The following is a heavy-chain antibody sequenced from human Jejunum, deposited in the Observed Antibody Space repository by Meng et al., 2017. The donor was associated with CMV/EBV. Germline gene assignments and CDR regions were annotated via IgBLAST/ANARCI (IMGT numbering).Heavy chain of an antibody. V-gene: IGHV4-59*01. CDR2: IYYSGST. CDR1: GGSIISYF. Sequence: SGGSIISYFWSWIRQPPGKGLEWIGYIYYSGSTNYNPSLKSRVTISVDTSKNQFSLKLSSVTAADTAVYYCARDLTREVTWGFDPWGQGTLVTVSS. CDR3: ARDLTREVTWGFDP. J-gene: IGHJ5*02. D-gene: IGHD7-27*01.